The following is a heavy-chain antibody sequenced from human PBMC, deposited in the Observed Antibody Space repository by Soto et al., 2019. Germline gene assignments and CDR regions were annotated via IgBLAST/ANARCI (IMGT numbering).Heavy chain of an antibody. D-gene: IGHD3-9*01. CDR2: IYWDDDK. CDR1: GFSLSTSGVG. Sequence: QITLKESGPTLVKPTQTLTLTCTFSGFSLSTSGVGVGWIRQPPGKALEWLALIYWDDDKRYSPSLKNRLTITTDTSKKQVVLTMTNMDPVDTGTYYCAHRRSFDCFDYWGQGTLVTVSS. CDR3: AHRRSFDCFDY. V-gene: IGHV2-5*02. J-gene: IGHJ4*02.